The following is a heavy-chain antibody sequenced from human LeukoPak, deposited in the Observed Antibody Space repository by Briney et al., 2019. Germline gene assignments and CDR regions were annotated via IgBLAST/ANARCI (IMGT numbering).Heavy chain of an antibody. J-gene: IGHJ4*02. CDR2: INHSGYT. V-gene: IGHV4-34*01. CDR3: TRMTTGRDY. CDR1: GVSFNNYY. Sequence: PSETLSLTCAVSGVSFNNYYWSWVRQTPGKGLEWIGEINHSGYTNDSPSLKSRVTLSIDTSRNQFSLNLRSVTVADTGIYYCTRMTTGRDYWGQGTLVTVSS. D-gene: IGHD4-17*01.